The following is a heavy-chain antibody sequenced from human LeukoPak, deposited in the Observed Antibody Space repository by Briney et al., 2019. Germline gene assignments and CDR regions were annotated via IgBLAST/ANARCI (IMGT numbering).Heavy chain of an antibody. CDR3: AKGYYGGISFLFDL. CDR2: ISGSAGST. D-gene: IGHD4-23*01. Sequence: GGSLRLSCAASGITFSSSAMSWVRQAPGKGLEWVSIISGSAGSTYYADSVKGRFTISRDNSKNTLYLQMNNLRAEDTAVYYCAKGYYGGISFLFDLWGQGTLVTVSS. J-gene: IGHJ4*02. V-gene: IGHV3-23*01. CDR1: GITFSSSA.